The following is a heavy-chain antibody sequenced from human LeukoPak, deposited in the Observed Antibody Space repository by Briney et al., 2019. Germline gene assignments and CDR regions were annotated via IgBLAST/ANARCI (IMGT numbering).Heavy chain of an antibody. Sequence: GGSLRLSCAASGFTFSSYSMNWVRQAPGKGLEWVLAISGSGGSTYYTDSVKGRFIISRDNSKNTLYLQMNSLRVEDTAVYYCAKPWYYDSSGYDYWGQGTLVTVSS. CDR3: AKPWYYDSSGYDY. CDR2: ISGSGGST. D-gene: IGHD3-22*01. V-gene: IGHV3-23*01. J-gene: IGHJ4*02. CDR1: GFTFSSYS.